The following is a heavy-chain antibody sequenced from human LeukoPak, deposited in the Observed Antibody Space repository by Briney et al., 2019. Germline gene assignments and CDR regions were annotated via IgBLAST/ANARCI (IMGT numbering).Heavy chain of an antibody. V-gene: IGHV1-18*01. CDR1: GYTFTTYA. Sequence: ASVKVSCKASGYTFTTYAITWVRQAPGQGLEWMGWIITYNGNTDYAQNLQGRVTMTTNTSTGTAYMELRSLTSDDTAIYYCARERRYCSSTGCRGENWLDPWGQGTLVTVSS. CDR3: ARERRYCSSTGCRGENWLDP. CDR2: IITYNGNT. D-gene: IGHD2-2*01. J-gene: IGHJ5*02.